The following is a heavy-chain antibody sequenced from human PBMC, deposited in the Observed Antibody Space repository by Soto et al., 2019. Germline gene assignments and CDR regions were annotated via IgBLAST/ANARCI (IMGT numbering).Heavy chain of an antibody. V-gene: IGHV5-51*01. CDR3: ARGYFDSGHGYDL. CDR2: IFTRDSET. CDR1: GHLFNNHW. Sequence: EQLEPSGAEVKKPGESLKISCKGPGHLFNNHWIGWVRQTPGKGLEWMGLIFTRDSETKTSPSFQGHVSFSVDNSINTVYLQWTSLKTTDTGIYFCARGYFDSGHGYDLWGQGTLVTVSS. J-gene: IGHJ5*02. D-gene: IGHD3-10*01.